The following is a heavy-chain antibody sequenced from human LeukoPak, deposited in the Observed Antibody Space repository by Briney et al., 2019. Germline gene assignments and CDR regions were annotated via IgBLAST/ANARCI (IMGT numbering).Heavy chain of an antibody. D-gene: IGHD1-26*01. V-gene: IGHV4-34*01. CDR3: ATSSGSYFYYFDY. Sequence: SETLSLTCAVYGGSFSGYYWSWIRQPPGKGLEWIGEINHSGSTNYNPSLKSRVTISVDTSKNQFSLKLSSVTAADTAVYYCATSSGSYFYYFDYWGQGTLVTVSS. CDR1: GGSFSGYY. CDR2: INHSGST. J-gene: IGHJ4*02.